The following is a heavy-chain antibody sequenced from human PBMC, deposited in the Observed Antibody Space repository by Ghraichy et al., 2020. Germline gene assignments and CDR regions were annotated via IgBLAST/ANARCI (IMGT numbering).Heavy chain of an antibody. CDR2: ISSNGGDT. V-gene: IGHV3-64*01. CDR3: ARVAGGGWYDY. Sequence: GGSLRLSCAASGFTFSSYAMHWVRQAPGKGLEYVSAISSNGGDTYYANSVKGRFTISRDNSKNTLYLQMGSLRGEDMAVYYCARVAGGGWYDYWGQGTLVTVSS. CDR1: GFTFSSYA. D-gene: IGHD6-19*01. J-gene: IGHJ4*02.